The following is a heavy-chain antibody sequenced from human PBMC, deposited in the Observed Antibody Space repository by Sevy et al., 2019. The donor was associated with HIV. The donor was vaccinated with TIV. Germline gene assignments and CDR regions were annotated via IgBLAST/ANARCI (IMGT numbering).Heavy chain of an antibody. CDR1: GYTFTTYA. Sequence: ASVKVSCKPSGYTFTTYAINWVRQAPGQGLEWMGWINIYNGNIIYGKKFQGRVTMTRETSTNTAYMELTRLTSDDTAVYYCARKRSLGEPSDPWGQGTLVTVSS. CDR3: ARKRSLGEPSDP. J-gene: IGHJ5*02. CDR2: INIYNGNI. D-gene: IGHD3-16*01. V-gene: IGHV1-18*01.